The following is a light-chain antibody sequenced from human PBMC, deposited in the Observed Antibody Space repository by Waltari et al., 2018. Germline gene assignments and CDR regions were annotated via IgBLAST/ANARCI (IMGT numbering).Light chain of an antibody. CDR2: AAS. CDR1: QGISSY. Sequence: ILLTHSPSSLSSSPFSIFPLTCRASQGISSYLAWYQQKPGKAPKLLIYAASTLKSGVPSRFSGRGSGTDFTLTISCLQSEDFATYYCQQYYSYPWTFGQGTKVEIK. CDR3: QQYYSYPWT. V-gene: IGKV1-8*01. J-gene: IGKJ1*01.